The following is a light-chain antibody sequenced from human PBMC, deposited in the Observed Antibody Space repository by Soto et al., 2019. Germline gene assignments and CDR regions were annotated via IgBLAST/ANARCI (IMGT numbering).Light chain of an antibody. J-gene: IGKJ1*01. CDR3: QQYGSSSWT. CDR2: GTS. V-gene: IGKV3-20*01. Sequence: EIVLTQSPGTLSLSPGERATLSCRASQSVSSSSLAWYQQKPGQAPRLHIYGTSSRATGIPDTFSGSGSGTDFTLTISRLEPEDFAVYYCQQYGSSSWTFGQGTKVEIK. CDR1: QSVSSSS.